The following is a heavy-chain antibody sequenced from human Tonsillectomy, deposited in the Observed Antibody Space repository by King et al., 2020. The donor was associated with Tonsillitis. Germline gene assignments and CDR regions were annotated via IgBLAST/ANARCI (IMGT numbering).Heavy chain of an antibody. Sequence: VQLVESGGGLVQPGGSLRLSCAASEFTFSSYNINWVRQAPGKGLEWVSSISGSSGIISYAASVKGRFTISRDDAKNALYLQMNSLRAEDTALYYCARDLDWAFDYWGQGTLVTVSS. CDR1: EFTFSSYN. CDR2: ISGSSGII. J-gene: IGHJ4*02. CDR3: ARDLDWAFDY. D-gene: IGHD3-9*01. V-gene: IGHV3-48*01.